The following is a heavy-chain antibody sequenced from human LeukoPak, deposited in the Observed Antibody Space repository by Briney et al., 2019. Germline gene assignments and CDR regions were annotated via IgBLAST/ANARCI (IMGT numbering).Heavy chain of an antibody. D-gene: IGHD5-18*01. J-gene: IGHJ1*01. CDR2: ISGSGGTT. CDR3: AKDQGIQLWLKYFQH. Sequence: GWSLRLSCAASGFTFNNYAMTWVRQAPGKGLEWVSAISGSGGTTLYADSVKGRFTISRDNSKSTLYLQMNSLRAEDTAVYYCAKDQGIQLWLKYFQHWGQGTLVTVSS. V-gene: IGHV3-23*01. CDR1: GFTFNNYA.